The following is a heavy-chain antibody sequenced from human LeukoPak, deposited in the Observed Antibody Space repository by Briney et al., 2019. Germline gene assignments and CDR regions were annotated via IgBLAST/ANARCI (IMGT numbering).Heavy chain of an antibody. D-gene: IGHD6-19*01. CDR2: INPNSGGT. V-gene: IGHV1-2*02. CDR3: VGPSVAGSSRGDY. J-gene: IGHJ4*02. CDR1: GYTFTGYY. Sequence: GASVKVSCKASGYTFTGYYMHWVRQAPGQGLEWMGWINPNSGGTNYAQKFQGRVTMTRDTSISTAYMELSRLRSDDTAVYYCVGPSVAGSSRGDYWGQGTLVTVSS.